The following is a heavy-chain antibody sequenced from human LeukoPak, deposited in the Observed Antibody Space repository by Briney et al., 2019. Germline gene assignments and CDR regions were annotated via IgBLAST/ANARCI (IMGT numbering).Heavy chain of an antibody. D-gene: IGHD2-15*01. V-gene: IGHV4-59*12. CDR1: GGSISSYY. Sequence: SETLSLTCTVSGGSISSYYWSWIRQPPGKGLEWIGYIYYSGSTNYNPSLRSRVTMSVDTSKNQFSLKLTSVTAADTAVYYCASEFCSGSICYSRYFDNWGQGTLVTVSS. CDR3: ASEFCSGSICYSRYFDN. CDR2: IYYSGST. J-gene: IGHJ4*02.